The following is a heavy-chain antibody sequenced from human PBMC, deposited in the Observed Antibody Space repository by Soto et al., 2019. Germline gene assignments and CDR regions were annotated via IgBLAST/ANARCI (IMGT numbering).Heavy chain of an antibody. CDR1: GFTFSSSG. D-gene: IGHD2-8*01. Sequence: GGSRRLSCAASGFTFSSSGMTWVRQAPGKGLEWVATISGSGGTTYYADSVKGRFTISRDNSKNTLSLQMSSLRAEDTGVYYCAIVEMLYAISKIGGWLDGWGQATLVTVSS. CDR3: AIVEMLYAISKIGGWLDG. J-gene: IGHJ4*02. V-gene: IGHV3-23*01. CDR2: ISGSGGTT.